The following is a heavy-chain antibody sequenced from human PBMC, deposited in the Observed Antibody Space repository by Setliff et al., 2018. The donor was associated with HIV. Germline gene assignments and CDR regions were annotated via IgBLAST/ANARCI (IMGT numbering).Heavy chain of an antibody. J-gene: IGHJ4*02. Sequence: SETLSLTCTVSGGSISSNNYFWGWIRQPPGKGLEWIGSIYYSGRTYYNPSLKSRVAISVDTSKNQFSLNLTSVTAADAAIYYCTRDGIGRDYWGQGTLVTVSS. V-gene: IGHV4-39*07. CDR2: IYYSGRT. CDR3: TRDGIGRDY. CDR1: GGSISSNNYF. D-gene: IGHD1-1*01.